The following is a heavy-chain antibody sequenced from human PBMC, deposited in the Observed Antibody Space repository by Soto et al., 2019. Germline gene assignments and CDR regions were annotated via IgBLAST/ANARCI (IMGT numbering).Heavy chain of an antibody. CDR1: GGTFSSYV. J-gene: IGHJ6*02. V-gene: IGHV1-69*12. CDR3: AKGGGSSWAMDV. CDR2: IIPITGPA. D-gene: IGHD2-15*01. Sequence: VQLVQSGAEVKKPGSSVKVSCKASGGTFSSYVISWVRQAPGQGLEWMGGIIPITGPAHYAQKFQGRVTITADESTRTAYVELNSLRSEDTAVFYCAKGGGSSWAMDVWGQGTTVTVSS.